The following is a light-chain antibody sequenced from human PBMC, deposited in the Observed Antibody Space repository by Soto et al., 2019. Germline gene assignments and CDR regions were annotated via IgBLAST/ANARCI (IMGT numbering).Light chain of an antibody. V-gene: IGKV1-39*01. CDR3: QQSYTPVT. J-gene: IGKJ5*01. CDR1: QTIHIY. Sequence: DIQLTQSPSSLSASVGDRVTITCRPSQTIHIYLNWYRQKPGEAPRLLIYDASNLESGVPSRFSSSGSGTVFTLTISSLQPEDFATYYCQQSYTPVTFGQGTRLEIK. CDR2: DAS.